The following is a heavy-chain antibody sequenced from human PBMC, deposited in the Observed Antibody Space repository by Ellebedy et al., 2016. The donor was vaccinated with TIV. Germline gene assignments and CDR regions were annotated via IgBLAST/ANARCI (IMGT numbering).Heavy chain of an antibody. Sequence: MPSETLSLTCTVSGGSISSYYWSWIRQPPGKGLEWIGEINHSGSTNYNPSLKSRVTISVDTSKNQFSLKLSSVTAADTAVYYCARALDGELLLYYWGQGTLVTVSS. V-gene: IGHV4-34*01. CDR1: GGSISSYY. CDR3: ARALDGELLLYY. J-gene: IGHJ4*02. D-gene: IGHD1-26*01. CDR2: INHSGST.